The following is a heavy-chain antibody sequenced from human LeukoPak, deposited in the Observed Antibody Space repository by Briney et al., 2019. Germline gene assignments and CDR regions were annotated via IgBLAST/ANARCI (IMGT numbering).Heavy chain of an antibody. CDR2: IYHSGST. V-gene: IGHV4-38-2*02. D-gene: IGHD1-26*01. Sequence: SDTLSLTCNVSGYSISSGYYWGWIRAPRGRGREWSGSIYHSGSTYYNPSLKSRVTISVDTSKNPFSMKLPTVSAADTSVYYCARWDFGGATIRHFVYWGQGTLVTVSS. CDR1: GYSISSGYY. J-gene: IGHJ4*02. CDR3: ARWDFGGATIRHFVY.